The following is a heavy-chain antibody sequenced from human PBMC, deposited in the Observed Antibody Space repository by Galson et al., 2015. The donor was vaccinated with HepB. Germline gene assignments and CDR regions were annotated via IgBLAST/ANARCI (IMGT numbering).Heavy chain of an antibody. CDR1: GLTFSSYA. CDR3: ARDFTPYYDSSPYREPYFDY. J-gene: IGHJ4*02. V-gene: IGHV3-30*04. CDR2: ISYDGSKK. D-gene: IGHD3-22*01. Sequence: SLRLSCAASGLTFSSYAMHWVRQAPGKGLEWVAVISYDGSKKYYADSVKGRFTISRDNSKNTLYLQMNSLRAEDTAVYYCARDFTPYYDSSPYREPYFDYWGQGTLVTVSS.